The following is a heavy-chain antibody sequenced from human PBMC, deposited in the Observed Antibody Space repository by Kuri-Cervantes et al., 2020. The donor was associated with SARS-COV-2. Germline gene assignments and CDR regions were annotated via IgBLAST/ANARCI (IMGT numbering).Heavy chain of an antibody. J-gene: IGHJ6*02. Sequence: GESLKISCAASGFTFSTYSMNWVRQAPGKGLEWVSSISSNSGHIYYADSVKGRFTISRDNSKNTLYLQMNSLRAEDTAVYYCARDRLVRGVPYYYYYGMDVWGQGTTVTVSS. CDR3: ARDRLVRGVPYYYYYGMDV. CDR1: GFTFSTYS. D-gene: IGHD3-10*01. CDR2: ISSNSGHI. V-gene: IGHV3-21*01.